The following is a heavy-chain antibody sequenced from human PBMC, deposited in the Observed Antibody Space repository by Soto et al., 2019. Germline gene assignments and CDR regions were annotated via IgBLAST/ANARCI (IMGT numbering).Heavy chain of an antibody. J-gene: IGHJ1*01. V-gene: IGHV3-30*18. D-gene: IGHD3-16*02. CDR2: ISYDGSNK. CDR1: GFTFSSYG. CDR3: AKGRKGDYVWRSYRTTTERYFQH. Sequence: GGSLRLSCAASGFTFSSYGMHWVRQAPGKGLEWVAVISYDGSNKYYADSVKGRFTISRDNSKNTLYLQMNSLRAEDTAVYYCAKGRKGDYVWRSYRTTTERYFQHWVQGTL.